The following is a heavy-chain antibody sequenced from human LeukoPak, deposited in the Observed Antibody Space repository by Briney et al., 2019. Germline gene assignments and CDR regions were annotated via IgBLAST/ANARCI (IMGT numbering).Heavy chain of an antibody. CDR2: INPSGDGT. Sequence: GASVKVSCKASGHTFTTYYVHLVRQAPGQGLEWMGVINPSGDGTNYPQRFQGRVTLTRDTSTSTVYMELSSLRSEDTAIYYCGKETPNTGWFDPWGQGTLVTVSS. CDR3: GKETPNTGWFDP. V-gene: IGHV1-46*01. CDR1: GHTFTTYY. J-gene: IGHJ5*02. D-gene: IGHD1-14*01.